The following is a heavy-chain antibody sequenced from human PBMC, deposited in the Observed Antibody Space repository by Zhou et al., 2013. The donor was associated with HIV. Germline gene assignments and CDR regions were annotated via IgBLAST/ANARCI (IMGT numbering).Heavy chain of an antibody. Sequence: QVQLVQSGAEVKKPGSSMKVSCKASGDTFSNYNINWVRHVPGQGLEWMGGVIPIFGTTSYAQKFQGRVTINTDESTSTAYMELSSLRSDDTAVYYCARDDRRYSSGWDNWFDPWGQGTLVTVSS. CDR1: GDTFSNYN. CDR2: VIPIFGTT. CDR3: ARDDRRYSSGWDNWFDP. V-gene: IGHV1-69*05. J-gene: IGHJ5*02. D-gene: IGHD6-19*01.